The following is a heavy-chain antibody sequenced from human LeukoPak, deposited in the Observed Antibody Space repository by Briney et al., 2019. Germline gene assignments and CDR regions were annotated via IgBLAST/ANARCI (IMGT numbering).Heavy chain of an antibody. CDR1: GFTFTTYA. CDR3: AKLSCSGGSCYPPFDY. D-gene: IGHD2-15*01. Sequence: GGPLRLSCAASGFTFTTYAMSWVRQAPGKGLEWVSGISGSAGRTNYADSVKGRFTISRDNSKNTLYVQMNSLRAEDTAVYYCAKLSCSGGSCYPPFDYWGQGTLVTVSS. CDR2: ISGSAGRT. V-gene: IGHV3-23*01. J-gene: IGHJ4*02.